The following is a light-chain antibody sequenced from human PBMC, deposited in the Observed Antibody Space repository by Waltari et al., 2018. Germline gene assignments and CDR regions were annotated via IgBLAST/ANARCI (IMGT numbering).Light chain of an antibody. CDR3: SSYIGSSTLEL. Sequence: QSALPQPASVPGSPGQSITISCPGTSRDAGDYHYVSWYQHHPGKAPKLMIYDVRNRPSGVSNRFSGSNSGNTASLTISGLQAEDEADYYCSSYIGSSTLELFGGGTSLTVL. V-gene: IGLV2-14*03. CDR2: DVR. J-gene: IGLJ2*01. CDR1: SRDAGDYHY.